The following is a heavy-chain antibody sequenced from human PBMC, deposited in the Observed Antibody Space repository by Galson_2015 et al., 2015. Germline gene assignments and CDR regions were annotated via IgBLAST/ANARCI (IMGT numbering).Heavy chain of an antibody. CDR1: GFTFSSHG. CDR2: IWYDGTNK. V-gene: IGHV3-33*01. Sequence: SLRLSCAASGFTFSSHGIHWVRQAPGKGLEWLAIIWYDGTNKYYGDSVKGRFTISRDNSKNTVHLQMNSLRAEDTAVYFCARGAPHDYADHWGQGTLVTVSP. J-gene: IGHJ4*02. CDR3: ARGAPHDYADH.